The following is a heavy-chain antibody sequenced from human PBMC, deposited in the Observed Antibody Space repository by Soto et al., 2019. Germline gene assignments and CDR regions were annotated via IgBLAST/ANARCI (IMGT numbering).Heavy chain of an antibody. V-gene: IGHV3-73*01. J-gene: IGHJ4*02. CDR2: ILSKAGNYAT. Sequence: EVQLVESGGGLVQPGGSLKLSCAASGFIFSGSAVHWVRQASGKGLEWVGRILSKAGNYATAYPASMKGRFTISIDDTENTAFLQINSLKTEYTAVNYCIRVESPSYYDYWGQGTLVAVSS. CDR3: IRVESPSYYDY. CDR1: GFIFSGSA.